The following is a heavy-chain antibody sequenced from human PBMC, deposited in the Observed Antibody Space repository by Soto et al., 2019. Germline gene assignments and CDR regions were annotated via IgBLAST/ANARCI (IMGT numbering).Heavy chain of an antibody. Sequence: QVQLQESGPGLVKPSETLSLTCTVSGGSISSYYWSWIRQPPGKGLEWIGYIYYSGSTNYNPSLKSRVTISLDTSKNQFSLKLTSVTAADTAVYYCARAGWLEPGDAFDIWGQGTMVTVSS. V-gene: IGHV4-59*01. CDR1: GGSISSYY. CDR2: IYYSGST. D-gene: IGHD6-19*01. J-gene: IGHJ3*02. CDR3: ARAGWLEPGDAFDI.